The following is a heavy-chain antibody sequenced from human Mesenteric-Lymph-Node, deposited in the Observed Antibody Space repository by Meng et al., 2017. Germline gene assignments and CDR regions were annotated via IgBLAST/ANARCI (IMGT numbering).Heavy chain of an antibody. J-gene: IGHJ5*02. CDR1: GGTFSSYA. CDR3: ARVWQQPVPWFDP. D-gene: IGHD6-13*01. V-gene: IGHV1-69*01. Sequence: HVELGQCGAEVKKPGSLVQVACKASGGTFSSYAISSVRQAPGQGLEWIGGIIPIFGTANYAQKFQGRVTITADESTSTAYMELSSLRSEDTAVYYCARVWQQPVPWFDPWGQGTLVTVSS. CDR2: IIPIFGTA.